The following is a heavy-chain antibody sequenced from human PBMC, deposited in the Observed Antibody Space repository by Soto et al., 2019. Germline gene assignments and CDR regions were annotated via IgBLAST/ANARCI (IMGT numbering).Heavy chain of an antibody. J-gene: IGHJ3*02. CDR2: VNPNSGGT. CDR3: AIPTTYCSSTSCYYDAFDI. D-gene: IGHD2-2*01. CDR1: GYTFTGYY. V-gene: IGHV1-2*02. Sequence: ASVKVSCKASGYTFTGYYMHWVRQAPGQGLEWMGWVNPNSGGTNYAQKFQGRVTMTRDTSISTAYMELSRLRSDDTAVYYCAIPTTYCSSTSCYYDAFDIWGQGTMVTVSS.